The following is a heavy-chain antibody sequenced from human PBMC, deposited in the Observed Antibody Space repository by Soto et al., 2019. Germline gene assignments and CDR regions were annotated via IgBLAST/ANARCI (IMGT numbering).Heavy chain of an antibody. V-gene: IGHV4-34*11. CDR1: GVSVRGRG. J-gene: IGHJ4*02. CDR3: ARYRREAVAGYTLDN. CDR2: VYNSGST. D-gene: IGHD6-13*01. Sequence: SVLLSLSAAVYGVSVRGRGWSWIRKTPGKGLEWVGYVYNSGSTNYNPSLKSRVTISEDTSKSQFSLKVNSVTAADTAVYYCARYRREAVAGYTLDNWGQGISVTVSS.